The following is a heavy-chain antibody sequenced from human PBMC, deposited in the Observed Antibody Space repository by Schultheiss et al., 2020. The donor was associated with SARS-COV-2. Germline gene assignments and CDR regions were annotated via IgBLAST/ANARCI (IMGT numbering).Heavy chain of an antibody. V-gene: IGHV1-18*04. CDR3: ARRDGYNLVY. Sequence: ASVKVSCKASGYTFTGYYMHWVRQAPGQGLEWMGWISAYNGNTNYAQKLQGRVTMTTDTSTSTAYMELRSLRSDDTAVYYCARRDGYNLVYWGQGTLVTVSS. CDR1: GYTFTGYY. D-gene: IGHD5-24*01. CDR2: ISAYNGNT. J-gene: IGHJ4*02.